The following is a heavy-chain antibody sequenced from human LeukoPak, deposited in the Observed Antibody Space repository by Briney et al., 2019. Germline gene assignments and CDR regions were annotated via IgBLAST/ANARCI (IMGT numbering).Heavy chain of an antibody. CDR3: ATSYRILPAASLGY. V-gene: IGHV3-21*01. J-gene: IGHJ4*02. D-gene: IGHD2-2*01. CDR1: GFPFSTYS. Sequence: GSLRLSCAASGFPFSTYSMSWVRQFPGRGLEWVSSISSSSVYIYYADSVKGRFIISRDNAKTSLFLQMTSLRAEDTAVYYCATSYRILPAASLGYWGQGALVTVSS. CDR2: ISSSSVYI.